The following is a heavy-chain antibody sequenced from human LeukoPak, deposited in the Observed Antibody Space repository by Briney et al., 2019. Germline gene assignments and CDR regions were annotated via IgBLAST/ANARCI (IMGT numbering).Heavy chain of an antibody. V-gene: IGHV3-73*01. D-gene: IGHD3-10*01. CDR1: GFSFSGSA. CDR3: TRQRFRELA. Sequence: QSGGSLRLSCAASGFSFSGSAMYWVRQTSGKGLEWVGRIRSKSNSYATAYAASVKGRFTISRDDSKNTAYLQMSSLKTEDTAVYYCTRQRFRELAWGQGTTVTVSS. J-gene: IGHJ6*02. CDR2: IRSKSNSYAT.